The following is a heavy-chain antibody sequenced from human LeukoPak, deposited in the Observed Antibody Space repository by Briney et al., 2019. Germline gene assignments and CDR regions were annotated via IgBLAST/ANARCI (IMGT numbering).Heavy chain of an antibody. CDR3: AREVGTIGYYYYYMDV. J-gene: IGHJ6*03. CDR1: GFTFDEYG. V-gene: IGHV3-20*04. D-gene: IGHD1-14*01. CDR2: INWNGDKT. Sequence: GGSLRLSCAASGFTFDEYGMSWVRQAPGKGLEWVSGINWNGDKTVYSDSVKGRFTISRDNAKNSLYLQMNSLKVEDTALYYCAREVGTIGYYYYYMDVWGKGTTVAVSS.